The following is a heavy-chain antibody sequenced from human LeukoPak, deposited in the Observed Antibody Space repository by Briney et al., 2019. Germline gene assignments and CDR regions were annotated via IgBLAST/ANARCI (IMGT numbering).Heavy chain of an antibody. CDR1: GFTFSSYS. J-gene: IGHJ4*02. CDR3: AREWYDSGCLDY. CDR2: ISSSSSYI. V-gene: IGHV3-21*01. D-gene: IGHD3-10*01. Sequence: PGGSLSLSCAASGFTFSSYSMNWVRQAPGKGLEWVSSISSSSSYIYYADSVKGRFTISRDNAKNSLYLQMNSLRAEDTAVYYCAREWYDSGCLDYWGQGTLVTVSS.